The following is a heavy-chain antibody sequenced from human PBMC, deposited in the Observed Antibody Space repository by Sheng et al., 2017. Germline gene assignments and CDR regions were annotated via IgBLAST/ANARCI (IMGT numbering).Heavy chain of an antibody. CDR2: IYYSGST. Sequence: QVQLQESGPGLVKPSETLSLTCTVSGGSISSYYWSWIRQPPGKGLEWIGYIYYSGSTNYNPSLKSRVTISVDTSKNQFSLKLSSVTAADTAVYYCARIPVGYYGMDVWGQGTTVTVSS. V-gene: IGHV4-59*01. CDR3: ARIPVGYYGMDV. CDR1: GGSISSYY. J-gene: IGHJ6*02. D-gene: IGHD1-26*01.